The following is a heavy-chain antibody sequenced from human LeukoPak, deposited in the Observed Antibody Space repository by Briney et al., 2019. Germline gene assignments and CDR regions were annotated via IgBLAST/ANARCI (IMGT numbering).Heavy chain of an antibody. CDR1: GYTFTSYD. V-gene: IGHV1-8*01. J-gene: IGHJ4*02. D-gene: IGHD3-10*01. CDR3: ARRTVRGRDFDY. Sequence: ASVKVSCKASGYTFTSYDINWVRQATGQGLEWMGWMNPNSGNTGYAQKFQGRVTMTRNTSISTAYMEPSSLRSEDTAVYYCARRTVRGRDFDYWGQGTLVTVSS. CDR2: MNPNSGNT.